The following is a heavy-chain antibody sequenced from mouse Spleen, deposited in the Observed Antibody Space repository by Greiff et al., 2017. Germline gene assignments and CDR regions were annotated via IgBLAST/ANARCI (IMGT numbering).Heavy chain of an antibody. J-gene: IGHJ3*01. CDR1: GYTFTSYW. D-gene: IGHD4-1*01. CDR3: ARRDLTGTAWFAY. Sequence: QVQLQQPGAELVMPGASVKLSCKASGYTFTSYWMHWVKQRPGQGLEWIGEIDPSDSYTNYNQKFKGKATLTVDKSSSTAYMQLSSLTSEDSAVYYCARRDLTGTAWFAYWGQGTLVTVSA. V-gene: IGHV1-69*01. CDR2: IDPSDSYT.